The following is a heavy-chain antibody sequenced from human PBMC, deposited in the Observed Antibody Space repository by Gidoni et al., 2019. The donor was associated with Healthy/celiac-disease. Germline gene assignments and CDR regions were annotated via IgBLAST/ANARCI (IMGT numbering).Heavy chain of an antibody. CDR1: GYTVTSYY. D-gene: IGHD5-18*01. CDR3: ARAIQLWPDFDY. V-gene: IGHV1-46*01. CDR2: INPSGGST. Sequence: QVQLVQSGAEVTNPGASVKVSCKASGYTVTSYYMHWVRQAPGQGLEWMGIINPSGGSTSYAQKFQGRVTMTRDTSTSTVYMELSSLRSEDTAVYYCARAIQLWPDFDYWGQGTLVTVSS. J-gene: IGHJ4*02.